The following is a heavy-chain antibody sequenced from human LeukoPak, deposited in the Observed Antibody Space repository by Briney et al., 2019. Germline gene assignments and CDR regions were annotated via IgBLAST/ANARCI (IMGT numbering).Heavy chain of an antibody. CDR1: GGSISSGGYY. J-gene: IGHJ6*02. D-gene: IGHD4-17*01. V-gene: IGHV4-31*03. Sequence: SETLSLTCTVSGGSISSGGYYWSWIRQHPGKGLEWIGYIYYSGSTYYNPSLKSRVTISVDTSKNQFSLKLGSVTAADTAVYYCARVGGEVSDYYYGMDVWGQGTTVTVSS. CDR3: ARVGGEVSDYYYGMDV. CDR2: IYYSGST.